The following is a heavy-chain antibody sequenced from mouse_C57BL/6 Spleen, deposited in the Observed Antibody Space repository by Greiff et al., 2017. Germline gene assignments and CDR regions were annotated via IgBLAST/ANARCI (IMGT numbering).Heavy chain of an antibody. CDR2: LHPNSGST. D-gene: IGHD1-1*01. Sequence: QVQLKQPGAELVKPGASVKLSCTASGYTFTSYWMHWVKQRPGQGLEWIGMLHPNSGSTNYNAKFKSKATLPVDKSSSTAYMKLSSLTSADSAVYSCASGLITTVVSFDYWGQGTTLTVSS. V-gene: IGHV1-64*01. CDR1: GYTFTSYW. J-gene: IGHJ2*01. CDR3: ASGLITTVVSFDY.